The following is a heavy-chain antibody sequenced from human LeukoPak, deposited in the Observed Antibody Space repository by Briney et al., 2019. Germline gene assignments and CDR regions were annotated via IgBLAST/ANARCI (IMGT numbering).Heavy chain of an antibody. CDR3: ARGRGDFWSGYSVDY. V-gene: IGHV4-30-4*01. CDR2: IYYSGST. Sequence: SQTLSLTCTVSGGSISSGDYYWSWIRQPPGKGLEWIGYIYYSGSTYYNPSLKSRVTITVDTSKNQFSLKLSSVTAADTAVYYCARGRGDFWSGYSVDYWGQGTLVTVSS. CDR1: GGSISSGDYY. J-gene: IGHJ4*02. D-gene: IGHD3-3*01.